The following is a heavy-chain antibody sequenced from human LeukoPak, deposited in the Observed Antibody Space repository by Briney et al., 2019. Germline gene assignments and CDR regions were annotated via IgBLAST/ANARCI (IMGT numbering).Heavy chain of an antibody. CDR2: IYYSGST. Sequence: MSSETLSLTCTVSGGSMSSYYWSWIGQPPGKGLEWIGYIYYSGSTNYNPSLKSRVTISVDTSKNQFSLKLTSVTAADTAVYYCARFSFSSSDFDYWGQGTLVTVSS. D-gene: IGHD6-13*01. CDR1: GGSMSSYY. J-gene: IGHJ4*02. V-gene: IGHV4-59*01. CDR3: ARFSFSSSDFDY.